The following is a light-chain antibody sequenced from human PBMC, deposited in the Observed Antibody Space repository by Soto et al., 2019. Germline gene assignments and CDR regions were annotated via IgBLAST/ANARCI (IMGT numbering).Light chain of an antibody. CDR2: DAS. CDR1: QSISKW. Sequence: DNQMTQSPSTLSASVGDRVTITCRASQSISKWLAWYQQQPGKAPKVLIFDASILKRGVPSRFSGTGSGTEFTLTINSLQPDDFATYYCQQYNNYLTWTFGQGTKVEIK. J-gene: IGKJ1*01. V-gene: IGKV1-5*01. CDR3: QQYNNYLTWT.